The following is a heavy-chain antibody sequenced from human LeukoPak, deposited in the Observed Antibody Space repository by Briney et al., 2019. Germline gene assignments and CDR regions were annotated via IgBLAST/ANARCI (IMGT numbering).Heavy chain of an antibody. J-gene: IGHJ4*02. D-gene: IGHD2-2*01. V-gene: IGHV1-46*01. CDR2: INPSGGGT. CDR3: VRGGDPAAVTQGFDY. CDR1: GYTFTSYY. Sequence: ASVKVSCKASGYTFTSYYMHWVRQAPGQGLEWMGIINPSGGGTSYAQKFRGRVTMTRDTSTSTVFMELSSLRSEDTAVYYCVRGGDPAAVTQGFDYWGQGTLVPVSS.